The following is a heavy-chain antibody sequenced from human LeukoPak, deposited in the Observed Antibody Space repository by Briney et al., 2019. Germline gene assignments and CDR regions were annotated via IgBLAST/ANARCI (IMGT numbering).Heavy chain of an antibody. Sequence: PGGSLRLSCAASGFTFTTFWMSWVRQAPGRGLEWVANIKQDGSERYYVDSVKGRFTISRDNAKNSLYLQTNSLRAEDTGVYYCAGSGWQVYLDYWGQGALVTVSS. V-gene: IGHV3-7*01. CDR2: IKQDGSER. J-gene: IGHJ4*02. D-gene: IGHD6-19*01. CDR1: GFTFTTFW. CDR3: AGSGWQVYLDY.